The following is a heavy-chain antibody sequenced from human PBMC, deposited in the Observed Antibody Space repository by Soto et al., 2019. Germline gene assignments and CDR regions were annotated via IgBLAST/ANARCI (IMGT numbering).Heavy chain of an antibody. CDR1: GFTFSTYA. D-gene: IGHD5-12*01. V-gene: IGHV3-30-3*01. J-gene: IGHJ4*02. CDR2: ISFDGSNK. Sequence: QVQLVESGGGVVQPGRSLRLSCAASGFTFSTYAMHWVRQAPGKGLEWVAVISFDGSNKYYADSVKGRFTISRDNSKNTLYLQMHSLRGEDTAVYYCAASEAGFSGYDYVSDYWGQGTLVTVSS. CDR3: AASEAGFSGYDYVSDY.